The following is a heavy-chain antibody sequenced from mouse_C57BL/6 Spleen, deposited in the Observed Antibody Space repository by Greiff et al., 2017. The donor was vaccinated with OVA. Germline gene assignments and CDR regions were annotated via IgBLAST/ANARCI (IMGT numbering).Heavy chain of an antibody. Sequence: QVQLQQSGAELAKPGASVKLSCKASGYTFTSYWMHWVKQRPGQGLEWIGYINPSSGYTKYNQKFKDQATLTADKSSSTAYMQLSSLTYEDSAVYYCASPTAQATTWFAYWGQGTLVTVSA. D-gene: IGHD3-2*02. V-gene: IGHV1-7*01. CDR3: ASPTAQATTWFAY. CDR2: INPSSGYT. CDR1: GYTFTSYW. J-gene: IGHJ3*01.